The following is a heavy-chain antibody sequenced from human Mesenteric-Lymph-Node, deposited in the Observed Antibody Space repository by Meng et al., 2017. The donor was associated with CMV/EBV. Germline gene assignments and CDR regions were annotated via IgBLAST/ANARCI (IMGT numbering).Heavy chain of an antibody. CDR3: ARQWATKQNWFDP. J-gene: IGHJ5*02. V-gene: IGHV3-30*03. D-gene: IGHD1-26*01. CDR1: GFSFSSYN. CDR2: ILYDGRNK. Sequence: GESLKISCAASGFSFSSYNDHWVRQAPGKGLEWVAVILYDGRNKNYGDSVKGRFTISRDNSNNTLYLQMNSLRVEDTAVYYCARQWATKQNWFDPWGQGTLVTVSS.